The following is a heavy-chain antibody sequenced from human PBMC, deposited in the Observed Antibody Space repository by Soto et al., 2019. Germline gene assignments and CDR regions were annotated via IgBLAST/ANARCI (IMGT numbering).Heavy chain of an antibody. V-gene: IGHV1-69*01. Sequence: QVQLVQSGAEVKKPGSSVNVSCRASGGTFSNYAISWVRQAPGQGLEWMGGIVPAFGTPNYAQNLQGRITITTDDSTTTVYMDLSSLRSEDTSVYYCARGATIFGVAAYSYYEMEVWGQGTTVTVSS. CDR2: IVPAFGTP. J-gene: IGHJ6*02. D-gene: IGHD3-3*01. CDR1: GGTFSNYA. CDR3: ARGATIFGVAAYSYYEMEV.